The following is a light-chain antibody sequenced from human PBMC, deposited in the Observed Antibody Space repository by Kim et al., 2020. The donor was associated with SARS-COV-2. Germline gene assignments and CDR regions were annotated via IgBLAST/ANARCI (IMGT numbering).Light chain of an antibody. CDR1: RSVSSSY. J-gene: IGKJ5*01. CDR3: QQYDSKPIT. CDR2: GAS. V-gene: IGKV3-20*01. Sequence: AAGERATLTRRASRSVSSSYLAWYQQKPGQAPRLLIYGASSRATGIPDRFSGSGSGTEFTLTISRLEPEDFAVYYCQQYDSKPITFGQGTRLEIK.